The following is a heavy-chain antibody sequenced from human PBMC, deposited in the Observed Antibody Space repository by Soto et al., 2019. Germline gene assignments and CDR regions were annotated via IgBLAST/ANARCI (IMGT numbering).Heavy chain of an antibody. CDR3: VRGGVGGLFDP. J-gene: IGHJ5*02. V-gene: IGHV3-11*06. Sequence: QVQLVESGGGLVTPGGSLRLSCASSGFTFSDYYMSWIRQAPGKGLEWLSYISPGSRYPAYADSVKGRFTISRDNARRSLSLQMNSLTVDDTAIYYCVRGGVGGLFDPWGQGSMVTVSS. D-gene: IGHD3-3*01. CDR1: GFTFSDYY. CDR2: ISPGSRYP.